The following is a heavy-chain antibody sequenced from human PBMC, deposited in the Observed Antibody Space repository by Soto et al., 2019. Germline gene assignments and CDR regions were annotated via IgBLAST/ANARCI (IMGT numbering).Heavy chain of an antibody. D-gene: IGHD3-9*01. CDR3: ARSSMYYDILTGSVMDV. V-gene: IGHV1-46*01. J-gene: IGHJ6*02. Sequence: ASVKVSCKASGYTFTSYYMHWVRQAPGQGLEWMGIINPSGGSTSYAQKFQGRVTMTRDTSTGTVYMELSSLRSEDTAVYYCARSSMYYDILTGSVMDVWGQGTTVTVSS. CDR2: INPSGGST. CDR1: GYTFTSYY.